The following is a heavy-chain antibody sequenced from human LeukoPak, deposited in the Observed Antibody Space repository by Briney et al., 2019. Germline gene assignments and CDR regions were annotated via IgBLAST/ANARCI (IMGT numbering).Heavy chain of an antibody. J-gene: IGHJ4*02. Sequence: GASVKVSCKASGYTFTSYGISWVRQAPGQGLEWMGWISAYNGNTNYAQKLQGRVTMTTDTSTSTAYMELRSLRSDDTAVYYCAGGMYDFWSGYQNPFDYWGQGTLVTVSS. CDR1: GYTFTSYG. D-gene: IGHD3-3*01. CDR3: AGGMYDFWSGYQNPFDY. V-gene: IGHV1-18*01. CDR2: ISAYNGNT.